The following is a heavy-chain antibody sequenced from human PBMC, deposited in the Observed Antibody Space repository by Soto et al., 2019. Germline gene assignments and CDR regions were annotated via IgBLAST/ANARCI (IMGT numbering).Heavy chain of an antibody. Sequence: GASVKVSCKASGYTFTSYAMHWVRQAPGQRLEWMGWINAGNGNTKYSQKFQGRVTITRDTSASTAYMELSSLRSEDTAVYYCARDLGVATIRFWFDPWGQGTLVTVSS. J-gene: IGHJ5*02. V-gene: IGHV1-3*01. CDR1: GYTFTSYA. CDR3: ARDLGVATIRFWFDP. D-gene: IGHD5-12*01. CDR2: INAGNGNT.